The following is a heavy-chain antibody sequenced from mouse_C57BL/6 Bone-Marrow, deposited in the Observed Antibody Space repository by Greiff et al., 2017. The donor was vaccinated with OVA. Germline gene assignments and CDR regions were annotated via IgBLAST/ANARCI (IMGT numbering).Heavy chain of an antibody. D-gene: IGHD3-2*02. CDR2: INPNNGGT. CDR3: ARTAQATGAWFAY. Sequence: VQLKESGPELVKPGASVKIPCKASGYTFTDYNMDWVKQSHGKSLEWIGDINPNNGGTIYNQKFKGKATLTVDKSSSTAYMELRSLTSEDTAVYYCARTAQATGAWFAYWGQGTLVTVSA. J-gene: IGHJ3*01. V-gene: IGHV1-18*01. CDR1: GYTFTDYN.